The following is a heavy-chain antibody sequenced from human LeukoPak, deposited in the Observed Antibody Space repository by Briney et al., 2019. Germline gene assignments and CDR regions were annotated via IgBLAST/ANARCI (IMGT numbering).Heavy chain of an antibody. D-gene: IGHD5-12*01. Sequence: GGSLRLSCAASGFTFSSYGMHWVRQAPGKGLEWVAVISYDGSNKYYADSVKGRFTISRGNSKNTLYLQMNSLRAEDTAVYYCPRGYSGYFDYWGQGTLVTVSS. CDR2: ISYDGSNK. V-gene: IGHV3-30*03. CDR1: GFTFSSYG. CDR3: PRGYSGYFDY. J-gene: IGHJ4*02.